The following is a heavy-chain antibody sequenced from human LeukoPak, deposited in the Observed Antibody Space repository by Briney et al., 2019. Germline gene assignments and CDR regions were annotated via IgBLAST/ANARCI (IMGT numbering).Heavy chain of an antibody. CDR3: ATQQLVRGYV. V-gene: IGHV3-33*01. D-gene: IGHD6-13*01. CDR2: IWYGGSNK. CDR1: CTSISCYG. J-gene: IGHJ6*04. Sequence: GTSLSSSYASSCTSISCYGMCWGRQPADELEGWGAVIWYGGSNKYYADSVKGRFTTSRDNSKNTLDLEMNSLRAEDTAVYYGATQQLVRGYVWGKGTTVTVSS.